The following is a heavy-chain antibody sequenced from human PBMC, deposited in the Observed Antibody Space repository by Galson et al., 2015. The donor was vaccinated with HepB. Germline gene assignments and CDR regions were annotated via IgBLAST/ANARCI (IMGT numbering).Heavy chain of an antibody. J-gene: IGHJ4*02. D-gene: IGHD3-22*01. Sequence: LRLSCAAYGFIFRNHAMHWVRQAPSKGLEWLAVISYDGIRKNYADSVRGRFIISRDDSKNTLYLEMNSLITGDTAVYYCARDHYDSSGQLNNGPDYWGQGTLVTVSS. V-gene: IGHV3-30*04. CDR3: ARDHYDSSGQLNNGPDY. CDR1: GFIFRNHA. CDR2: ISYDGIRK.